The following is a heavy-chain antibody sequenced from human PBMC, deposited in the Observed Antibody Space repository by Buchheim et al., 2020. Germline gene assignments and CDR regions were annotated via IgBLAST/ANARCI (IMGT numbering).Heavy chain of an antibody. CDR1: GFTFSNYA. J-gene: IGHJ4*02. D-gene: IGHD6-13*01. CDR3: AKARSGIAAAGSNY. V-gene: IGHV3-23*01. Sequence: EVQLLESGGGLVQPGGSLRLSCAVSGFTFSNYAMSWVRQAPGKGLEWVSVIVGSGDSAYYADSVKGRCTISRDNSENTVPLQMNSLRAEDTAVYYCAKARSGIAAAGSNYWGQGTL. CDR2: IVGSGDSA.